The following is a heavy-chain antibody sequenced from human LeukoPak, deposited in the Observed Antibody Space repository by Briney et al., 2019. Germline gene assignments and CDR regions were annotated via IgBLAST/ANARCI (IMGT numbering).Heavy chain of an antibody. J-gene: IGHJ3*02. CDR1: GYTFTGYY. CDR3: ARNIWFGESADAFDI. CDR2: INPNSGGT. Sequence: ASVKVSCKASGYTFTGYYMHWVRQAPGQGLEWMGWINPNSGGTNYAQKFQGRVTMTRDTSITTAYMELSRLRSDDTAVYYCARNIWFGESADAFDIWGQGTMATVSS. D-gene: IGHD3-10*01. V-gene: IGHV1-2*02.